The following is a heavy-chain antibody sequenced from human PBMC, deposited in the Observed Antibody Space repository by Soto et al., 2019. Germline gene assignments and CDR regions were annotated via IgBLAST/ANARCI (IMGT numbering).Heavy chain of an antibody. CDR3: AREYSGYDSEPAFDY. J-gene: IGHJ4*02. CDR1: GYTFTSYA. CDR2: INADTGST. Sequence: GASVKVSCKASGYTFTSYAMHWVRRAPGQRLEWMGWINADTGSTKYSQNLQGRVTITRDTSASTAYMELSSLRSEDTAVYYCAREYSGYDSEPAFDYWGQGTLVTLSS. V-gene: IGHV1-3*01. D-gene: IGHD5-12*01.